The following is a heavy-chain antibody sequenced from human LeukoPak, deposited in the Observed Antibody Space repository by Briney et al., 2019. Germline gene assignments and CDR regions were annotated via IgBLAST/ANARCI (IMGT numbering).Heavy chain of an antibody. V-gene: IGHV3-43*02. CDR2: ISGDGANE. J-gene: IGHJ4*02. CDR3: AKRSGAPNNFDY. D-gene: IGHD1-1*01. Sequence: GGSLRLSCATSGFTFDEHAVHWVCQVPGRGLEWVSLISGDGANEYYADSVKGRFTISRDNSRNSLFLQMNSLRTEGTALYFCAKRSGAPNNFDYWGQGVLVTVSS. CDR1: GFTFDEHA.